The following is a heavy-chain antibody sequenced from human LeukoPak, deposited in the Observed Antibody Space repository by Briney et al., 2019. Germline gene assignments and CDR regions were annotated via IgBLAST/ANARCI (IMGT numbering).Heavy chain of an antibody. CDR1: GFIFSNYW. CDR2: IKSDGSST. J-gene: IGHJ6*03. CDR3: ARAHYMDV. Sequence: GGSLRLSCAASGFIFSNYWMHWVRQAPGEGLVWVSRIKSDGSSTSYADSVKGRYTISRDNAKNTLYLQMNSLRAEDTAVYYCARAHYMDVWGKGTTVTVSS. V-gene: IGHV3-74*01.